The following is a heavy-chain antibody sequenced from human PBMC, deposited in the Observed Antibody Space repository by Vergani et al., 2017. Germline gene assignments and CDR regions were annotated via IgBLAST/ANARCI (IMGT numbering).Heavy chain of an antibody. Sequence: EVQVVETGGGLVQPGGSLRLSCAASGFTVSSNYMSWVRQAPGKGLEWVSVIYSGGSTYYADSVKGRFIISRDNSKNTLYLQMNSLEAEDTAVSYCASSKDPGTFDYWGQGTLVTVSS. CDR2: IYSGGST. CDR1: GFTVSSNY. D-gene: IGHD2-2*01. J-gene: IGHJ4*02. CDR3: ASSKDPGTFDY. V-gene: IGHV3-66*01.